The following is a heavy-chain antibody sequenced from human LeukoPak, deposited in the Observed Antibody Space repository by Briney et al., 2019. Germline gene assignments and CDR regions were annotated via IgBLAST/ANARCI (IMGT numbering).Heavy chain of an antibody. CDR2: IKQDGSEK. D-gene: IGHD6-13*01. CDR1: GFTFSSYW. J-gene: IGHJ1*01. CDR3: ARGPLTGWFGSSSPAEYFQH. V-gene: IGHV3-7*01. Sequence: GGSLRLSCAASGFTFSSYWMSWVRQAPGKGLEWVANIKQDGSEKYYVDSVKGRFTISRDNAKNSLYLQMNSLRAEDTAVYYCARGPLTGWFGSSSPAEYFQHWGQGTLVTVSS.